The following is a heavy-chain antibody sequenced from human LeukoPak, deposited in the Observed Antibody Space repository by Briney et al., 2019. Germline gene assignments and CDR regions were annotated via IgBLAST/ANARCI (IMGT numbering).Heavy chain of an antibody. CDR1: GFTFSSYE. Sequence: PGGSLRLSCAASGFTFSSYEMNWVRQAPGKGLEWVSYMSSIGSTMYYADSVRGRFTISRDNAKNSLYLQMNSLRAEDTAVYYCARDSSYDSRRGYYRGHWFDPWGQGTLVTVSS. V-gene: IGHV3-48*03. J-gene: IGHJ5*02. D-gene: IGHD3-22*01. CDR2: MSSIGSTM. CDR3: ARDSSYDSRRGYYRGHWFDP.